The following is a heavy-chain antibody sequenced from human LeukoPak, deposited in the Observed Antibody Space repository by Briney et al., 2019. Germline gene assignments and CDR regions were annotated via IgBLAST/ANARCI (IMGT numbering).Heavy chain of an antibody. J-gene: IGHJ4*02. CDR3: ARGPTR. Sequence: SETLSLTCTVSGGSISSYYWSWIRQPPGKGLEWIGYIYSSGSTNYNPSLKSRVTISVDTSKNQFSLKLTSVTAADTAMYYCARGPTRWGQGTLVTVSS. CDR2: IYSSGST. CDR1: GGSISSYY. V-gene: IGHV4-59*01.